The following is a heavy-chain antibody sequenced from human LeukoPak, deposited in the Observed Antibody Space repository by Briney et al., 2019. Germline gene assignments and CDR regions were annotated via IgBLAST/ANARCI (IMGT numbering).Heavy chain of an antibody. CDR2: IYYSGST. Sequence: SETLSLTCTVSGGSISSYYWSWIRQPPGKGLEWIGYIYYSGSTNYNPSLKSRVTISVDTSKNQFSLKLSSVTAADTAVYYCARSGVFSYYYDSSGSSGGYYFDYWGQGTLVTVSS. J-gene: IGHJ4*02. V-gene: IGHV4-59*01. CDR1: GGSISSYY. CDR3: ARSGVFSYYYDSSGSSGGYYFDY. D-gene: IGHD3-22*01.